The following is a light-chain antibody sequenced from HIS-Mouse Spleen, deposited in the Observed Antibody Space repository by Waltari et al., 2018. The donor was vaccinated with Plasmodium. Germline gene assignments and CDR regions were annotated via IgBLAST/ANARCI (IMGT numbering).Light chain of an antibody. Sequence: QTVVTQEPSFSVSPGGTVTLTCGLSSGSVSTSYYPSWYQQTPGQAPRTLIYSTNTRSSGVPARFSGSILGNKAALTSTGAQADDESDYYCVLYMGSGIWVFGGGTKLTVL. CDR2: STN. V-gene: IGLV8-61*01. CDR3: VLYMGSGIWV. J-gene: IGLJ2*01. CDR1: SGSVSTSYY.